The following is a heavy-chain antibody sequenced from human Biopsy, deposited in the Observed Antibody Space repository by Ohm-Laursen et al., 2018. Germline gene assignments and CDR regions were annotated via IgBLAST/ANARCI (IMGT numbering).Heavy chain of an antibody. D-gene: IGHD3-10*01. V-gene: IGHV3-7*03. CDR2: IKEDGSEK. CDR3: ARDGAGSYHDY. J-gene: IGHJ4*02. CDR1: GFTFTNHW. Sequence: SLRLSCTASGFTFTNHWMSWVRQAPGKGLEWVANIKEDGSEKYYVDSVKGRFTISRDNAKNSLYLQMNSLTVEDTAVYYCARDGAGSYHDYWGQGTLVTVSS.